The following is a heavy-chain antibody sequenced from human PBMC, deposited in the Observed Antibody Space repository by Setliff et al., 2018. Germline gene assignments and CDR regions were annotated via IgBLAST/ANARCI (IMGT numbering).Heavy chain of an antibody. CDR1: GYTLSRHY. Sequence: GASVKVSCKAAGYTLSRHYMHWVRQAPGQGLEWMGIINPGGGSAGIVEKFQGRVTMTSDTSTSTVYLDLSGLTPEDTAVYYCGRAGVAAADRKGLLDYWGQGTLVTVSS. V-gene: IGHV1-46*01. D-gene: IGHD6-13*01. CDR2: INPGGGSA. J-gene: IGHJ4*02. CDR3: GRAGVAAADRKGLLDY.